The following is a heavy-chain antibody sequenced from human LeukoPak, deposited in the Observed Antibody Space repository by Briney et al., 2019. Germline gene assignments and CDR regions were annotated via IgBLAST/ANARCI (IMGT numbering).Heavy chain of an antibody. J-gene: IGHJ3*02. CDR1: GYSFTSFT. CDR3: ARVSLAAAFDAFDI. D-gene: IGHD6-13*01. CDR2: INPSGGST. V-gene: IGHV1-46*01. Sequence: ASVKVSCRASGYSFTSFTISWVRQAPGQGLEWMGIINPSGGSTSYAQKFQGRVTMTRDTSTSTVYMELSSLRSEDTAVYYCARVSLAAAFDAFDIWGQGTMVTVSS.